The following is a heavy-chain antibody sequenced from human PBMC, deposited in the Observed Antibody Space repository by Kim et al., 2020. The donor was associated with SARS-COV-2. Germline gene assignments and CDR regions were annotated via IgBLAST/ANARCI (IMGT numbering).Heavy chain of an antibody. CDR3: AITRRDYGDYLFDY. V-gene: IGHV4-34*01. D-gene: IGHD4-17*01. CDR1: GGSFSGYY. J-gene: IGHJ4*02. Sequence: ETLSLTCAVYGGSFSGYYWSWIRQPPGKGLEWIGEINHSGSTNYNPSLKSQVTISVDTSQNQFSLKLSSVTAADTAVYYCAITRRDYGDYLFDYWGQGTLVTVSS. CDR2: INHSGST.